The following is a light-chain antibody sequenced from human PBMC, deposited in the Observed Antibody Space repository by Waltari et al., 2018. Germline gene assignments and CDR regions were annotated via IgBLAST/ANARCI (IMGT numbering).Light chain of an antibody. V-gene: IGLV8-61*01. Sequence: QTVVTQEPPLTVSPGRTVALTCALSSGSIPTTSYATWYQQSPGQAPRTLVYKANSRSSGVPDRFSGSILGNKAALTITGAQADDESDYYCALYMGSGIWVFGGGTKLTVL. CDR2: KAN. CDR3: ALYMGSGIWV. CDR1: SGSIPTTSY. J-gene: IGLJ3*02.